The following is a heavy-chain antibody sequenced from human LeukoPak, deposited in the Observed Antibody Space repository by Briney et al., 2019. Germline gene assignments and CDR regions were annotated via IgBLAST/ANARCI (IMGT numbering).Heavy chain of an antibody. Sequence: GGSLLLSCAASGFTYDDYAMHWVRQAPGKGLEWVSGINWNSGSIGYADSVKGRFTISRDNAKNSLYLQMNSLRAEDTALYYCAKGTLVVVPAALDYWGQGTLVTVSS. CDR1: GFTYDDYA. V-gene: IGHV3-9*01. CDR3: AKGTLVVVPAALDY. J-gene: IGHJ4*02. D-gene: IGHD2-2*01. CDR2: INWNSGSI.